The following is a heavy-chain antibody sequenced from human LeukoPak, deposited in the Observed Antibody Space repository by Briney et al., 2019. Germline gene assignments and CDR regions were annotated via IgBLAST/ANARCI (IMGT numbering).Heavy chain of an antibody. CDR2: IYYSGST. CDR3: ARDLCSSTSCYERCFDY. CDR1: GGSISSYY. V-gene: IGHV4-59*01. J-gene: IGHJ4*02. D-gene: IGHD2-2*01. Sequence: SETLSLTCTVSGGSISSYYWSWIGQPPGKGLEWIGYIYYSGSTNYNPSLKSRVTISVDTSKNQFSLKLSSVTAADTAVYYCARDLCSSTSCYERCFDYWGQGTLVTVSS.